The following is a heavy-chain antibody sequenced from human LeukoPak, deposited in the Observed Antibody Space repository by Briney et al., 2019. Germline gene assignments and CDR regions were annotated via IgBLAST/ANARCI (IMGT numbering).Heavy chain of an antibody. V-gene: IGHV3-9*01. Sequence: PGRSLRLSCAASGFAFDDYAMHWVRQAPGKGLEWVSGISWNSGNIGYADSVKGRFTISRDNAKNSLYLQMNSLRAEDTAVYYCARGHSSGWYGYWGQGTLVTVSS. CDR3: ARGHSSGWYGY. CDR1: GFAFDDYA. D-gene: IGHD6-19*01. J-gene: IGHJ4*02. CDR2: ISWNSGNI.